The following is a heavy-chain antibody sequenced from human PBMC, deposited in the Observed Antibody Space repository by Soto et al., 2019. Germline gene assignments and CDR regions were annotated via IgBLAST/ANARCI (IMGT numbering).Heavy chain of an antibody. CDR3: AKDRVTIFGVVIRRAWDYYYGMDV. Sequence: PGGSLRLSCAASGFTFSSYAMSWVRQAPGKGLEWVSAISGSGGSTHYADSVKGRFTISRDNSKNTLYLQMNSLRAEDTAVYYCAKDRVTIFGVVIRRAWDYYYGMDVWGQGTTVTVSS. J-gene: IGHJ6*02. D-gene: IGHD3-3*01. CDR1: GFTFSSYA. CDR2: ISGSGGST. V-gene: IGHV3-23*01.